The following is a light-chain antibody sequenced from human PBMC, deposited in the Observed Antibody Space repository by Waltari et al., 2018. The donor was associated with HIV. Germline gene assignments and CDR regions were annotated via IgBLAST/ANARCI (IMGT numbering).Light chain of an antibody. V-gene: IGLV2-11*01. CDR3: CSYAGNYTFV. CDR1: SSDVGGSHY. CDR2: DVS. J-gene: IGLJ2*01. Sequence: QSALTQPRSVSGSPGQSVTISCTGTSSDVGGSHYVSWYQQHPGKATKFMIYDVSKRPSGVPDRFSGSKSGNTASLTISGLQAEDEADYYCCSYAGNYTFVFGGGTKLTVL.